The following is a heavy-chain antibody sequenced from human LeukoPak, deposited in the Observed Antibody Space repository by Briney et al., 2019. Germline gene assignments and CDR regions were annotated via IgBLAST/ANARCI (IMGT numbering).Heavy chain of an antibody. CDR1: GFTFDDYA. V-gene: IGHV3-9*01. Sequence: GGSLRLSCAASGFTFDDYAMHWVRQAPGKGLEGVSGISWNSGSIGYADSVKGRFTISRDNAKNTLYLQMNSLRAEATAAFYCGRGRPRGYSGYVIDYWGQGTPITVSS. CDR2: ISWNSGSI. D-gene: IGHD5-12*01. CDR3: GRGRPRGYSGYVIDY. J-gene: IGHJ4*02.